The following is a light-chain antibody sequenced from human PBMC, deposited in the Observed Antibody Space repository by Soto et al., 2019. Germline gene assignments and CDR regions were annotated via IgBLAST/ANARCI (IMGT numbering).Light chain of an antibody. CDR1: NIGRRS. J-gene: IGLJ2*01. CDR3: QVWDTTRDYSVV. Sequence: SYELTQPPSVSVAPGQTARITCGGDNIGRRSVHWYQQKPGQAPVLVVYDDSDRPSGIPERFSGSNSGYTATLTISRVEAGDEADYYCQVWDTTRDYSVVFGGGTKLTVL. CDR2: DDS. V-gene: IGLV3-21*02.